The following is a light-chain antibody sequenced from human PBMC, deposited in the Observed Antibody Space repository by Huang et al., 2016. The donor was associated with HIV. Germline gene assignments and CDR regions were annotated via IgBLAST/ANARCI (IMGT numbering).Light chain of an antibody. V-gene: IGKV3-15*01. CDR2: GAS. CDR3: QQYDNWPLT. CDR1: LSVSTN. J-gene: IGKJ4*01. Sequence: ERVMTQSPATVSLSPGERATLSCRASLSVSTNLAWDQQRPGQAPRLLIYGASTSATGTPARFSGGGSGAEFTLTISSLQSEDFAVYYCQQYDNWPLTFGGGTKVQIK.